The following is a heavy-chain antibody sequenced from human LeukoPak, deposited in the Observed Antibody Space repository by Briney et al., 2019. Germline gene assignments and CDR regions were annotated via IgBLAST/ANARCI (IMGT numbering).Heavy chain of an antibody. CDR2: IVVGSGNT. CDR1: GFTFTSSA. D-gene: IGHD3-16*02. CDR3: AADYDYVWGSYRSPY. V-gene: IGHV1-58*02. Sequence: SVKVSCKASGFTFTSSAMQWVRQARGQRLEWIGWIVVGSGNTNYAQKFQERVTITRGMSTSTAYMELSSLRSEDTAVYYCAADYDYVWGSYRSPYWGQGTLVTVSS. J-gene: IGHJ4*02.